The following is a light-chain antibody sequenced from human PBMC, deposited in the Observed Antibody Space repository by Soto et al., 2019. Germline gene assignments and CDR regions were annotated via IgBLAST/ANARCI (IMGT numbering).Light chain of an antibody. CDR1: SSNIGAGYD. CDR3: QSYDSSLSNVV. J-gene: IGLJ2*01. CDR2: GNS. Sequence: QLVLTQPPSVSGAPGQRVTISCTGSSSNIGAGYDVHWYQQFPGTAPKLLIYGNSNRPSGVPDRFSGSKSGTSASLAITGLQAEDEADYYCQSYDSSLSNVVFGGGTKLTVL. V-gene: IGLV1-40*01.